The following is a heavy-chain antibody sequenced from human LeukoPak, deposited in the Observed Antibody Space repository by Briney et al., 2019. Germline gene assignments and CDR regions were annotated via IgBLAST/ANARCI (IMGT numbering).Heavy chain of an antibody. CDR2: ISYDGSNK. Sequence: GGSLRLSCAASGFTSSSYAMHWVRQAPGKGLEWVAVISYDGSNKYYADSVKGRFTISRDNSKNTLYLQMNSLRAEDTAVYYCARGGAYYDFWSGYYNPDYWGQGTLVTVSS. CDR3: ARGGAYYDFWSGYYNPDY. J-gene: IGHJ4*02. D-gene: IGHD3-3*01. V-gene: IGHV3-30-3*01. CDR1: GFTSSSYA.